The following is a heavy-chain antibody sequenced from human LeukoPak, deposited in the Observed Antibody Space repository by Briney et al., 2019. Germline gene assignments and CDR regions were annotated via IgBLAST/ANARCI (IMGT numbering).Heavy chain of an antibody. V-gene: IGHV3-48*03. CDR2: ITTSGSTI. J-gene: IGHJ4*02. D-gene: IGHD2-2*01. CDR3: ARRYCISSICLLDY. CDR1: GFIFRSYE. Sequence: PGGSLRLSCAASGFIFRSYEMNWVRQAPGKGLEWVSHITTSGSTIYYADSVKGRFTISRDNAKNSVYLQMNSPRAEDTAVYYCARRYCISSICLLDYWGQGTLVTVSS.